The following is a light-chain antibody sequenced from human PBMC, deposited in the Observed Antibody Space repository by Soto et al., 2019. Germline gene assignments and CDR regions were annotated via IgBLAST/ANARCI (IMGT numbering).Light chain of an antibody. J-gene: IGKJ1*01. Sequence: EIVLTQPPGTLSLFPGERANLSCRASQSISSSYLAWYQQKPGPAPRLLIHGQSNRATGIPYRFSGARSGTDFSLSISRLDPEALGVCDCHQYGSALAWTFGQATKVEIK. CDR2: GQS. V-gene: IGKV3-20*01. CDR3: HQYGSALAWT. CDR1: QSISSSY.